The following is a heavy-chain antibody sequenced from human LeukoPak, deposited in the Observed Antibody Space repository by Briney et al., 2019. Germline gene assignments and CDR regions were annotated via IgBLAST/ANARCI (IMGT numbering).Heavy chain of an antibody. D-gene: IGHD3-10*01. V-gene: IGHV1-69*13. CDR2: IIPFFGTA. Sequence: ASVTVSFKGSGGTFTIYAISWVRQAPGQGLEWMGVIIPFFGTANYAQKFHGRVTITADESTSTAYMELSSLRSEDTGVYYCASVSWFGELLSNWFDTWGQGRLVTVSS. J-gene: IGHJ5*02. CDR3: ASVSWFGELLSNWFDT. CDR1: GGTFTIYA.